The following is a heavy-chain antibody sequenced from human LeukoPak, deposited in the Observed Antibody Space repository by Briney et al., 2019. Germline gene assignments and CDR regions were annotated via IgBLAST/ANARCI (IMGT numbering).Heavy chain of an antibody. V-gene: IGHV4-61*02. Sequence: TLSLTCTVSGGSISSGSYYWSWIRQPAGKGLEWIGRIYTSGSTNYNPSLKSRVTISVDTSKNQFSLKLSSVTAADTAVYYCARVASAADYYYYYYMDVWGKGTTVTISS. CDR2: IYTSGST. CDR1: GGSISSGSYY. CDR3: ARVASAADYYYYYYMDV. D-gene: IGHD2-2*01. J-gene: IGHJ6*03.